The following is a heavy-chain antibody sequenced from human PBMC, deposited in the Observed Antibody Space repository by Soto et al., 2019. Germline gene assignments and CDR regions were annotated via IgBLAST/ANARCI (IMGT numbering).Heavy chain of an antibody. CDR1: GYTFSSYW. D-gene: IGHD4-17*01. J-gene: IGHJ4*01. V-gene: IGHV5-51*01. Sequence: GESLKISCQASGYTFSSYWIAWVRQMPGKGLEWVGIIYPGDSETRYSPALQGQVTISADRSTTAYLQWSSLKASDSGTYYCARLRLPLPVTKMSRLHNWGRGTLVTVSS. CDR3: ARLRLPLPVTKMSRLHN. CDR2: IYPGDSET.